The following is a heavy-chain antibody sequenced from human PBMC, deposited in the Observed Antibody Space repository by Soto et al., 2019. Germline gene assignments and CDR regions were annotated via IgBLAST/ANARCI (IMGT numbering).Heavy chain of an antibody. CDR3: VTHDYSNYWFDP. J-gene: IGHJ5*02. D-gene: IGHD4-4*01. CDR2: IYYSGST. V-gene: IGHV4-39*01. CDR1: GGSISSSSYY. Sequence: QLQLQESGPGLVKPSETLSLTCTVSGGSISSSSYYWGWIRQPPGKGLEWIGSIYYSGSTYYNPSLKSRVTISVDTSKNQFSLKLSSVTAADTAVYYCVTHDYSNYWFDPWGQGTLVTVSS.